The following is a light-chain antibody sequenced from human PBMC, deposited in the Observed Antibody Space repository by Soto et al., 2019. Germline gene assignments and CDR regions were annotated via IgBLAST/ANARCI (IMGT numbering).Light chain of an antibody. Sequence: EIVLTQSPGTLSLSPGERATLSCRASQSITSHFLAWYQQKPGQAPRLLIYGASTRAAGVPDRFSASGSGTDFTLTITILEPEDFAVYYCQQYGRSPLMYTFGQGTKLGVK. V-gene: IGKV3-20*01. J-gene: IGKJ2*01. CDR1: QSITSHF. CDR2: GAS. CDR3: QQYGRSPLMYT.